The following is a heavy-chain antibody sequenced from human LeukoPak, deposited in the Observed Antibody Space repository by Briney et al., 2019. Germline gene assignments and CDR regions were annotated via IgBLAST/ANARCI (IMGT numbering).Heavy chain of an antibody. CDR3: AKDRSRATGLFDY. D-gene: IGHD1-26*01. J-gene: IGHJ4*02. V-gene: IGHV3-30*04. Sequence: GSLRLSCAASGVTFSSLAMHWVRQAPGKGLEWVAVISHHGSDQYYADSVKGRFTISRDNSKNTLYLQMNSLGAEDTAVYYCAKDRSRATGLFDYWGQGTLVTVSS. CDR1: GVTFSSLA. CDR2: ISHHGSDQ.